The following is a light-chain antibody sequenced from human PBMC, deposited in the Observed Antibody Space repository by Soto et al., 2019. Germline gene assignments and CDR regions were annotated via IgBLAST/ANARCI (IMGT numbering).Light chain of an antibody. V-gene: IGLV1-44*01. Sequence: QSVLTQPPSASGTPGQRVTISCSGSSSNIGSNSVNWYQQLPGAAPKLLIYSNNQRPSGVPDRFSGSKSGTSASLAISGLQSEDEADYYCAAWDDSLKGREVFGTGTKVTVL. CDR2: SNN. J-gene: IGLJ1*01. CDR3: AAWDDSLKGREV. CDR1: SSNIGSNS.